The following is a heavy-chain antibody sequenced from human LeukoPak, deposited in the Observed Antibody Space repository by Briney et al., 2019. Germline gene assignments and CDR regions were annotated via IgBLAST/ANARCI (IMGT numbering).Heavy chain of an antibody. CDR3: ASSPGSSSSTGWYFDL. CDR2: IYTSGST. Sequence: SETLSLTCTVSGGSISSGSYYWSWIRQPAGKGLEWIGRIYTSGSTNYNPSLKSRVTISVDTSKNQFSLKLSSVTAADTAVYYCASSPGSSSSTGWYFDLWGRGTLVTVSS. V-gene: IGHV4-61*02. J-gene: IGHJ2*01. D-gene: IGHD6-6*01. CDR1: GGSISSGSYY.